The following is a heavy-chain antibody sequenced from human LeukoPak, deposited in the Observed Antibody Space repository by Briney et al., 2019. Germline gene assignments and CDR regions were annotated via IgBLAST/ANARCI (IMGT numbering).Heavy chain of an antibody. CDR3: ARVLPSHYYGSGSYGAIDY. D-gene: IGHD3-10*01. V-gene: IGHV3-21*06. Sequence: GGSLRLSCAASVFTFRSYRLHWGRPAPGLGLFFISPISICSSYIYYADSVKGRFTISRDNAKNSLYLQINSLRAEDTAVYYCARVLPSHYYGSGSYGAIDYWGQGTLVTVSS. J-gene: IGHJ4*02. CDR1: VFTFRSYR. CDR2: ISICSSYI.